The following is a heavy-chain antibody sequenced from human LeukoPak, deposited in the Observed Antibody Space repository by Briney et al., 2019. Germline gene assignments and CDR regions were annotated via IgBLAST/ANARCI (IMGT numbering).Heavy chain of an antibody. CDR1: GYTFRGNY. CDR3: ARDPSSVTLYLFDY. CDR2: IDANNGDT. Sequence: ASVKVSCKASGYTFRGNYIHWLRQAPAQGLEGMGWIDANNGDTKSAQKFQGRVTMSRDTSISTAYMDLSSLSPDDAAVYYCARDPSSVTLYLFDYWGQGTLVTVSS. V-gene: IGHV1-2*02. D-gene: IGHD4-11*01. J-gene: IGHJ4*02.